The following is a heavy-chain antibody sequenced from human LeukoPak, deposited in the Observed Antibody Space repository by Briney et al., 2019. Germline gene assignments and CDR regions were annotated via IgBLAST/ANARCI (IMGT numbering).Heavy chain of an antibody. CDR2: IKQDGSEK. Sequence: GGSLRLSCAASGFTFSNYWMSWVRQAPGKGLEWVANIKQDGSEKYYVNSVKGRFTISRDNAKYSLYLQMNSLRAEDTAVYYCVRGSYGAYDYWGQGSLVTVSS. CDR1: GFTFSNYW. J-gene: IGHJ4*02. CDR3: VRGSYGAYDY. V-gene: IGHV3-7*01. D-gene: IGHD4-17*01.